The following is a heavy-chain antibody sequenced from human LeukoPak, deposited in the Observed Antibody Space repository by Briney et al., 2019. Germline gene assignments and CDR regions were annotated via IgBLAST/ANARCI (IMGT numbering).Heavy chain of an antibody. Sequence: SETLSLTCAVYGGPFSGYYWSWIRQPPGKGLEWIGEINHSGSTNYNPSLKSRVTISVDTSKNQLSLKLSSVTAADTAVYYCARGYCSSTSCYEGDYWGQGTLVTVSS. D-gene: IGHD2-2*01. CDR2: INHSGST. V-gene: IGHV4-34*01. CDR3: ARGYCSSTSCYEGDY. CDR1: GGPFSGYY. J-gene: IGHJ4*02.